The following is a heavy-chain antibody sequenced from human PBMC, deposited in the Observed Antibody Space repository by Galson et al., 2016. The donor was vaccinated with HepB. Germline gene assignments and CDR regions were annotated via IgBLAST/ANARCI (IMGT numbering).Heavy chain of an antibody. CDR2: ISHDGSNK. D-gene: IGHD2-2*01. Sequence: SLRLSCAASGFTFNSFAMHWVRQAPGKGLEWVAVISHDGSNKYYADSVKGRFTISRDNSKSTLYLQMNSLRTEDTAVYYCARDGGDMVVVPVAMSGGFDPWGQGTLVTVSS. V-gene: IGHV3-30-3*01. J-gene: IGHJ5*02. CDR1: GFTFNSFA. CDR3: ARDGGDMVVVPVAMSGGFDP.